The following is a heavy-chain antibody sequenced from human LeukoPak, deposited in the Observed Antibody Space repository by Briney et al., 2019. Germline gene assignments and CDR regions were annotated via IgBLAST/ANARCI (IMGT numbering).Heavy chain of an antibody. D-gene: IGHD3-10*01. V-gene: IGHV3-9*03. J-gene: IGHJ4*02. Sequence: GQSLSLSCAASGFTFSSYALSWVRLAPPTGQELVSGISWNSGSIGYADSVKGRFTMSRDNANNSLYLQMNRLRAEDMVLYYCAKGGHSGSYSTLDYWGQGTLVTVSS. CDR1: GFTFSSYA. CDR3: AKGGHSGSYSTLDY. CDR2: ISWNSGSI.